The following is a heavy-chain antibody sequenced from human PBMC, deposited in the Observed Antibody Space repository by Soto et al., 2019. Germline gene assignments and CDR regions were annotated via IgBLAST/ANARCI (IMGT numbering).Heavy chain of an antibody. CDR2: ISCDGGNK. J-gene: IGHJ4*02. Sequence: QVQLVASGGGVVQPGRSLRLSCAASGFTFRTYAMNWVRQAPGKGLEWVAAISCDGGNKYYADSVKGRFTISRDNSENTLYLQMNGLRPEDTAVYYCAKGTDIGTRVKLWIYYCDKWGQATPVTVPS. D-gene: IGHD2-8*02. CDR1: GFTFRTYA. V-gene: IGHV3-30*18. CDR3: AKGTDIGTRVKLWIYYCDK.